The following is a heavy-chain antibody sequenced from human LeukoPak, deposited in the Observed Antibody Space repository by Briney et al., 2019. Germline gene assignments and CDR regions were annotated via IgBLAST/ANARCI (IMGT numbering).Heavy chain of an antibody. CDR1: GFPFSSYA. J-gene: IGHJ6*02. V-gene: IGHV3-23*01. Sequence: GGSLRLSCAASGFPFSSYAMSWVRQAPGKGLEWVSAISGSGGSTYYADSVKGRFTISRDNSKNTLYLQMNSLRAEDTAVYYCAKFSRVVPYYYYYYGMDVWGQGTTVTVSS. CDR3: AKFSRVVPYYYYYYGMDV. D-gene: IGHD3-3*01. CDR2: ISGSGGST.